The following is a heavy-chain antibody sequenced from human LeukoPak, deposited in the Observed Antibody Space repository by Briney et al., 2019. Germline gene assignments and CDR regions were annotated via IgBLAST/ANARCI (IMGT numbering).Heavy chain of an antibody. V-gene: IGHV4-59*01. CDR2: IYYSGST. CDR3: AGTHEYGGYPTTYFDY. D-gene: IGHD5-12*01. J-gene: IGHJ4*02. CDR1: GGSISSYY. Sequence: SETLSLTCTVSGGSISSYYWSWIWQPPGKGLEWIGYIYYSGSTNYNPSLKSRVTISVDTSKNQFSLKLSSVTAADTAVYYCAGTHEYGGYPTTYFDYWGQGTLVTVSS.